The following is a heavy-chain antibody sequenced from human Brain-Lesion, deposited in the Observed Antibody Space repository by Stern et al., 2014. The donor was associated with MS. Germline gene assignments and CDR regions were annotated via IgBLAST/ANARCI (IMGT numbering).Heavy chain of an antibody. CDR3: ARDQRGITIFGVVTDYYYLGMDV. Sequence: QVQLLQPGAEVKKPGASVKVSCKTSGYIFTGYYIHWVRQAPGQGLEWMAWINPNTGGTKYGQKFQGRVTMSRDTSISTAYVELSSLTSDDTAVYYCARDQRGITIFGVVTDYYYLGMDVWGQGTTVTVSS. CDR2: INPNTGGT. J-gene: IGHJ6*02. D-gene: IGHD3-3*01. CDR1: GYIFTGYY. V-gene: IGHV1-2*02.